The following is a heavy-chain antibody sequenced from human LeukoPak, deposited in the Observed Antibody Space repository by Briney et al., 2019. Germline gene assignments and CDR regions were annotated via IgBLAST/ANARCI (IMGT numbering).Heavy chain of an antibody. J-gene: IGHJ4*02. CDR3: ARDPSCSDISCYGLVY. Sequence: ASVKVSCKTSGDTFSNFGLSWVRQAPGQGLEWMGGIIPSFGTTNYAQKFQGRVTFTADESTRTVHMELSSLRSVDTAVYYCARDPSCSDISCYGLVYWGQGTLVTVSS. CDR1: GDTFSNFG. V-gene: IGHV1-69*13. D-gene: IGHD2-2*01. CDR2: IIPSFGTT.